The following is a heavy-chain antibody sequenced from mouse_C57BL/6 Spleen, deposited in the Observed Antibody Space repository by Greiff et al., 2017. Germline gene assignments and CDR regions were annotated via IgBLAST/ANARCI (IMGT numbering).Heavy chain of an antibody. CDR3: ARLHITVVAPYARD. V-gene: IGHV1-69*01. D-gene: IGHD1-1*01. Sequence: VQLQQPRAELVMPGASVTLCYKASGYTFTSYWMHWVKQRPGQGLEWIGEIDPSDSYTNYNQKFKGKSTLTVDKSSSTAYMQLSSLTSEDSAVYYCARLHITVVAPYARDWGQGTSVIVSS. CDR1: GYTFTSYW. J-gene: IGHJ4*01. CDR2: IDPSDSYT.